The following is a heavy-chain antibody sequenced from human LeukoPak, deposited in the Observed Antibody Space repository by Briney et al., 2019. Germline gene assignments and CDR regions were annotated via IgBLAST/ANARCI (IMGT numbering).Heavy chain of an antibody. D-gene: IGHD2-21*02. CDR3: VGTYCGGDCYAMYAFDS. Sequence: SETLSLTCTVSGDSINNYYWSWIRQPPGKRLEWIGYIYYSGNTNYNPSLKSRVTFSVDTSKNQFALRMSSVTAADTAVYYCVGTYCGGDCYAMYAFDSWGQGTVVTVSS. V-gene: IGHV4-59*08. J-gene: IGHJ3*01. CDR2: IYYSGNT. CDR1: GDSINNYY.